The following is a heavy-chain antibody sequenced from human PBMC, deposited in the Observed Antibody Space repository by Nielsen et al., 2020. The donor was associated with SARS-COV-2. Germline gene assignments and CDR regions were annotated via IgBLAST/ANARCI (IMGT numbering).Heavy chain of an antibody. CDR1: GYTFTSYY. CDR2: INPSGGST. D-gene: IGHD6-13*01. CDR3: ARDLGVIAAAGTTKGYYGMDV. J-gene: IGHJ6*01. Sequence: ASVKVSCTASGYTFTSYYMHWVRQAPGQGLEWMGIINPSGGSTSYAQKFQGRVTMTRDTSTSTVYMELSSLRSEDTAVYYCARDLGVIAAAGTTKGYYGMDVWGQGTTVTVSS. V-gene: IGHV1-46*01.